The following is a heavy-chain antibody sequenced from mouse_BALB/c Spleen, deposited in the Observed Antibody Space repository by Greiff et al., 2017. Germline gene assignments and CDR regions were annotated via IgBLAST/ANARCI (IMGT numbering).Heavy chain of an antibody. CDR3: ARRNGGFDY. CDR1: GYTFTSYW. V-gene: IGHV1-7*01. Sequence: LQESGAELAKPGASVKMSCKASGYTFTSYWMHWVKQRPGQGLEWIGYINPSTGYTEYNQKFKDKATLTADKSSSTAYMQLSSLTSEDSAVYYCARRNGGFDYWGQGTTLTVSS. CDR2: INPSTGYT. J-gene: IGHJ2*01.